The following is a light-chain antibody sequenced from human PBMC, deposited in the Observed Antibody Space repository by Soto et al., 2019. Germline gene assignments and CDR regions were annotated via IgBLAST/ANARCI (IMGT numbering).Light chain of an antibody. CDR2: GAS. Sequence: EIVMNQSPFTLSVSKGERATLSCRASQGIKNYLAWFQQKPGQAPRLLVYGASTRATTIPARFSGSGSGTEFTLSISSLQSEDFAVYYCQQYNCWPRTFGQGSKVDIK. CDR1: QGIKNY. V-gene: IGKV3-15*01. J-gene: IGKJ1*01. CDR3: QQYNCWPRT.